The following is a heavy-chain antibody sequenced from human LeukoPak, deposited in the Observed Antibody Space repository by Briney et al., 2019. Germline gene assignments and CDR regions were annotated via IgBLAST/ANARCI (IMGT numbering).Heavy chain of an antibody. CDR1: GLTFSSYA. J-gene: IGHJ4*02. CDR2: ISGSGGRT. D-gene: IGHD3/OR15-3a*01. Sequence: GGSLRLSCAASGLTFSSYAMSWVRQAPGKGLEWVSAISGSGGRTYYADSVKGRFTISGDNSKDTLYLQMNSLRAEDTATYYCAKDHTLWAGAYYFDYWGQGALVTVSS. V-gene: IGHV3-23*01. CDR3: AKDHTLWAGAYYFDY.